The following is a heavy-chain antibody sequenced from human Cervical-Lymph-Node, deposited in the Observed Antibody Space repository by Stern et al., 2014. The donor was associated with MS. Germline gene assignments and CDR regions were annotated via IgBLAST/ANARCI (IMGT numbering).Heavy chain of an antibody. D-gene: IGHD3-3*01. Sequence: QVQLVQSGAEVKTPGASVKVSCKASGYTFTSDDINWVRQVPGQGLEWMGWMNPDSGDTGYAQKFRGKFTITRDLSINTAYMEMSSLKFEDTAVYYCTRGWSAWGQGTLVTVSS. V-gene: IGHV1-8*01. CDR1: GYTFTSDD. CDR2: MNPDSGDT. J-gene: IGHJ4*02. CDR3: TRGWSA.